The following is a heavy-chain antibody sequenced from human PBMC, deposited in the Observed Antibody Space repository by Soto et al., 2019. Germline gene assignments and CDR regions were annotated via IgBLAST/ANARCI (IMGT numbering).Heavy chain of an antibody. CDR2: IYYSGST. CDR1: GGSISSGGYY. CDR3: ARSRRRPDWFDP. Sequence: VQLQESGPGLVKPSPTLSLTCTVSGGSISSGGYYWSWIRQHPGKGLEWIGYIYYSGSTYYNPSLKSRVTISVDTSKNQFSLKMSSVTAADTAVYYCARSRRRPDWFDPWGQGTLVTVSS. J-gene: IGHJ5*02. V-gene: IGHV4-31*03.